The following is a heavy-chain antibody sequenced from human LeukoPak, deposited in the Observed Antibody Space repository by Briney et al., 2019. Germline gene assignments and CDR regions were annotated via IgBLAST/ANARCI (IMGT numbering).Heavy chain of an antibody. CDR3: AKSSAYSSSWYSDY. D-gene: IGHD6-13*01. Sequence: GGSLRLSCAASGFTFSSYAMTWVRQAPGKGLEGVSTISGSGGSTYYADSVKGRFTISRDNSKNTLYLRMNSLRAEDTAVYYCAKSSAYSSSWYSDYWGQGTLVTVSS. V-gene: IGHV3-23*01. J-gene: IGHJ4*02. CDR1: GFTFSSYA. CDR2: ISGSGGST.